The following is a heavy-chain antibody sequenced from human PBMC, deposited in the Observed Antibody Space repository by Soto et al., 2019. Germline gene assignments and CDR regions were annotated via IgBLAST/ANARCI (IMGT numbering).Heavy chain of an antibody. J-gene: IGHJ4*02. V-gene: IGHV4-59*13. CDR1: GDSIRSYF. CDR3: ARGSVGSGWKFDY. Sequence: SETLSLTCTVSGDSIRSYFWSWIWQPPGKGLEWIGYISYSVATNYNPSLKSRVTISVDTSKNQFSLKLNSVTAADTAVYYCARGSVGSGWKFDYWGQGTLVTVSS. CDR2: ISYSVAT. D-gene: IGHD3-22*01.